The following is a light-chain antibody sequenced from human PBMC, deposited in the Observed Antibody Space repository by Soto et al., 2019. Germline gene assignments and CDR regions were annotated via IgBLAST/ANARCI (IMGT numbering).Light chain of an antibody. CDR2: DAS. J-gene: IGKJ5*01. CDR1: QDISNY. Sequence: DIQMTQSPSSLSASVGDRVTITCQASQDISNYLNWYQQKPGKAPKLLIYDASNLETGVPSRFSGSGSGKDFTFTISSLQPEDIATYYCQQYDNLPRVTFGQGTRLEIK. V-gene: IGKV1-33*01. CDR3: QQYDNLPRVT.